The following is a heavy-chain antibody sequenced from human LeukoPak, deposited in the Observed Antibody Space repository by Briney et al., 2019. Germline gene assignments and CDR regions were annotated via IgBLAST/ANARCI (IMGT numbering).Heavy chain of an antibody. Sequence: PLASVKVSCKASGYTFTSYYMHWVRQAPGQGLEWMGIINPSGGSTSYAQKFQGRVTMTRDMSTSTVYMELSSLRSEDTAVYYCARDNVSCTHGVCSDLFDYWGQGTLVTVSS. D-gene: IGHD2-8*01. CDR1: GYTFTSYY. V-gene: IGHV1-46*01. CDR3: ARDNVSCTHGVCSDLFDY. J-gene: IGHJ4*02. CDR2: INPSGGST.